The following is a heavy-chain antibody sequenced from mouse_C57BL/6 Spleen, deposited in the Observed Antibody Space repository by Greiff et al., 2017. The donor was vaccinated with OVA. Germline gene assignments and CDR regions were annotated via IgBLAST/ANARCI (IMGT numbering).Heavy chain of an antibody. CDR3: TRYYGSSYRWYFDV. CDR1: GFTFSSYA. V-gene: IGHV5-9-1*02. Sequence: EVQGVESGEGLVKPGGSLKLSCAASGFTFSSYAMSWVRQTPEKRLEWVAYISSGGDYIYYADTVKGRFTISRDNARNTLYLQMSSLKSEDTAMYYCTRYYGSSYRWYFDVWGTGTTVTVSS. CDR2: ISSGGDYI. D-gene: IGHD1-1*01. J-gene: IGHJ1*03.